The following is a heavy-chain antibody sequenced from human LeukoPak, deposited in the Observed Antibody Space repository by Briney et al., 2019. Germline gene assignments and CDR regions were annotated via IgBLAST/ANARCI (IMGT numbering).Heavy chain of an antibody. Sequence: GGSLRLSCGASGLTFSNYAMSWVRQAPGKGLEWVSTVSSSGASTYYADSVKGRLTISRDNSKHTLYLQMNSLRAEDTAVYYCAKLGDSSGYYYGLDYWGQGTLVTVSS. CDR3: AKLGDSSGYYYGLDY. D-gene: IGHD3-22*01. J-gene: IGHJ4*02. CDR2: VSSSGAST. CDR1: GLTFSNYA. V-gene: IGHV3-23*01.